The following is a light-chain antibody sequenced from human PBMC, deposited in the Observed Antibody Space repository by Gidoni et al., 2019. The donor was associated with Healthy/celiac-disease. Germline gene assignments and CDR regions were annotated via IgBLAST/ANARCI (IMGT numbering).Light chain of an antibody. CDR2: DAS. V-gene: IGKV1-33*01. CDR1: QDISNY. Sequence: DIQMTQSPSSLSASVGERVTITCQASQDISNYLNWYQQKPGKAPKLLIYDASNLETGVPSRFSGSGSGTDFTFTISSLQPEDIATYYCQQYDNLWTFXQXTKVEIK. J-gene: IGKJ1*01. CDR3: QQYDNLWT.